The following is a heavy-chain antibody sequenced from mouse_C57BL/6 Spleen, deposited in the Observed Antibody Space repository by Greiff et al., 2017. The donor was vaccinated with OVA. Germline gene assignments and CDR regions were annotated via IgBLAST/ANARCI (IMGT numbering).Heavy chain of an antibody. J-gene: IGHJ4*01. CDR2: IYPGSGNT. CDR1: GYTFTDYY. V-gene: IGHV1-84*01. CDR3: ARSDYSNYLYYAMDY. D-gene: IGHD2-5*01. Sequence: QVHVKQSGPELVKPGASVKISCKASGYTFTDYYINWVKQRPGQGLEWIGWIYPGSGNTKYNEKFKGKATLTVDTSSSTAYMQLSSLTSEDSAVYFCARSDYSNYLYYAMDYWGQGTSVTVSS.